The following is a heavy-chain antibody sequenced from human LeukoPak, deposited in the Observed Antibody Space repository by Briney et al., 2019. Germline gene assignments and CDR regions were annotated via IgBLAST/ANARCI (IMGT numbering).Heavy chain of an antibody. CDR3: ASPTIFGVASDAFDI. CDR1: GGSISSGDYY. Sequence: SETLSLTCTVSGGSISSGDYYRSWIRQPPGKGLEWIGYIYYSGSTYYNPSLKSRVTISVDTSKNQFSLKLSSVTAADTAVYYCASPTIFGVASDAFDIWGQGTMVTVSS. CDR2: IYYSGST. J-gene: IGHJ3*02. D-gene: IGHD3-3*01. V-gene: IGHV4-30-4*08.